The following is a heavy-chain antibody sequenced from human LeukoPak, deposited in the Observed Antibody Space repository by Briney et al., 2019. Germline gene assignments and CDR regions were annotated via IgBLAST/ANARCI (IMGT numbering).Heavy chain of an antibody. V-gene: IGHV3-21*01. CDR2: ITGSSTYI. CDR3: AREAGYCSSTSSEEDYYYYYMDV. D-gene: IGHD2-2*03. Sequence: PGGSLRLSCAASGFTFSSYTMNWVRQAPGKGLEWVSSITGSSTYIFYADSVKGRFTVSRDNAKNSLYLQKNSLRAEDTAVYYCAREAGYCSSTSSEEDYYYYYMDVWGKGTTVTVSS. CDR1: GFTFSSYT. J-gene: IGHJ6*03.